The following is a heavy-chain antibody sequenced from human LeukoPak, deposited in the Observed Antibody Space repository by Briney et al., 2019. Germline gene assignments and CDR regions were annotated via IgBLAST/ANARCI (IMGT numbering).Heavy chain of an antibody. CDR1: GFTFSDAW. CDR3: ARAIAVAGGEFDY. V-gene: IGHV3-11*04. Sequence: GGSLRLSCAASGFTFSDAWMSWVRQAPGKGLEWVSYISSSSSTIYYADSVKGRFTISRDNAKNSLYLQMNSLRAEDTAVYYCARAIAVAGGEFDYWGQGTLVTVSS. D-gene: IGHD6-19*01. CDR2: ISSSSSTI. J-gene: IGHJ4*02.